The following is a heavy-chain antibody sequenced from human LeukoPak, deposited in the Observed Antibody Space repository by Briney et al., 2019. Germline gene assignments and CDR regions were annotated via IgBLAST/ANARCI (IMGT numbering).Heavy chain of an antibody. CDR1: RGSISTFS. CDR3: AREQNCGGDCYSI. V-gene: IGHV4-4*07. Sequence: PSETLSLTCTVSRGSISTFSWNWIRQPAGKGLEWIGRFYSSGSTNYNPSLKSRVTMSVDTSKNQFSLNLSSVTAADTAVYYCAREQNCGGDCYSIWGQGTLVTVSS. D-gene: IGHD2-21*02. J-gene: IGHJ4*02. CDR2: FYSSGST.